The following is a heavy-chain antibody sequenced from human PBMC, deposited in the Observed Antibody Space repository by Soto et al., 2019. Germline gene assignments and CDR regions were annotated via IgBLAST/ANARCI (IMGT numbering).Heavy chain of an antibody. CDR3: ARSLYSSGWYY. Sequence: SETLSLTCTVSGGSISSYYWSWIRQPPGKGLEWIGYIYYTGYTNYNPSLKSRVTISVDTSKNQFSLKLSSVTAADTAVYYCARSLYSSGWYYWGQGTLVTVSS. CDR2: IYYTGYT. V-gene: IGHV4-59*01. D-gene: IGHD6-19*01. J-gene: IGHJ4*02. CDR1: GGSISSYY.